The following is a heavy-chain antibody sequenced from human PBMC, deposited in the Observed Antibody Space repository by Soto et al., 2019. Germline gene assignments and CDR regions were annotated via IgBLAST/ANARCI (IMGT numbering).Heavy chain of an antibody. J-gene: IGHJ4*02. CDR1: GYTFTSYG. D-gene: IGHD6-19*01. V-gene: IGHV1-18*01. CDR3: AREGMWYSSGWHLDY. Sequence: ASVKVSCKASGYTFTSYGISWVRQAPGQGLEWMGWISAYNGNTNYAQKLQGRVTMTTDTSTSTAYMELRSLRSDDTAVYYCAREGMWYSSGWHLDYWGQGTLVTVSS. CDR2: ISAYNGNT.